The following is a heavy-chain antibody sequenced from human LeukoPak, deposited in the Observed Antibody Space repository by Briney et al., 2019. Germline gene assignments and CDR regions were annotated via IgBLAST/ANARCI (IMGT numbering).Heavy chain of an antibody. V-gene: IGHV1-18*01. CDR3: TRTVLDCKNGVCYDY. D-gene: IGHD2-8*01. Sequence: ASVKVSCKTSGYTFTNYGISWVRQAPGQGLEWMGWISPYNGNTIYAQKLQGRVTVTTDTSTSTAYMELRSLRSDDTAVYSCTRTVLDCKNGVCYDYWGQGTLVTVSS. CDR1: GYTFTNYG. J-gene: IGHJ4*02. CDR2: ISPYNGNT.